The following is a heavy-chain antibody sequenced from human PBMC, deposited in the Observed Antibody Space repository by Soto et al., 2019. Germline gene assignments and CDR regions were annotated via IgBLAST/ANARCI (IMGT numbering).Heavy chain of an antibody. CDR3: ARDRASLTYSGYDYFDY. D-gene: IGHD5-12*01. CDR1: GFTFSSYG. V-gene: IGHV3-33*01. CDR2: IWYDGSNK. Sequence: GGSLRLSCAASGFTFSSYGMHWVRQAPGKGLEWVAVIWYDGSNKYYADSVKGRFTISRDNSKNTLYLQMNSLRAEDTAVYYCARDRASLTYSGYDYFDYWGQGTLVTVSS. J-gene: IGHJ4*02.